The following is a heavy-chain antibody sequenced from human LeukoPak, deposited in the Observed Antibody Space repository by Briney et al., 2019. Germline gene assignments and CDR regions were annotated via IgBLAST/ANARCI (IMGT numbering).Heavy chain of an antibody. Sequence: ASVKVSCKASGYTFTGYYMHWVRQAPGQGLEWMGWINPNSGGTNYAQKLQGRVTMTRDTSISTAYMELSRLRSDDTAVYYCARDEVGSSWYRGDYFDYWGQGTLVTVSS. CDR2: INPNSGGT. D-gene: IGHD6-13*01. CDR1: GYTFTGYY. J-gene: IGHJ4*02. V-gene: IGHV1-2*02. CDR3: ARDEVGSSWYRGDYFDY.